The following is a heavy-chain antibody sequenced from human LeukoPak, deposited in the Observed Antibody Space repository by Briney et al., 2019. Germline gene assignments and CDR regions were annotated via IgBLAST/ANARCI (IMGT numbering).Heavy chain of an antibody. J-gene: IGHJ5*02. CDR1: GFTFSSYS. V-gene: IGHV3-21*01. Sequence: TGGSLRLSCAASGFTFSSYSMNWVRQAPGKGLEWVSSISSSSSYIYYADSVKGRFTISRDNAKNSLYLQMNSLRAEDTAVYYCARDRITMIVVAPNWFDPWGQGTLVTVSS. D-gene: IGHD3-22*01. CDR3: ARDRITMIVVAPNWFDP. CDR2: ISSSSSYI.